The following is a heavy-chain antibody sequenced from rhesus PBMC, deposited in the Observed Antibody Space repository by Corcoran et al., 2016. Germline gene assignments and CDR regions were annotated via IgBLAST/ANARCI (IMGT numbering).Heavy chain of an antibody. V-gene: IGHV4-73*01. CDR2: IYGNRQNT. J-gene: IGHJ4*01. CDR1: GGSISGYYY. D-gene: IGHD3-28*01. Sequence: QVKLQQWGEGLVKPSETLSLTCAVYGGSISGYYYWSWIRQPAGKGLEWIGYIYGNRQNTKYNPSLKNRVTISKDTSKNQFSLKLSSVTAADTAVYYCARTGSGYSKYFDYWGQGVLVTVSP. CDR3: ARTGSGYSKYFDY.